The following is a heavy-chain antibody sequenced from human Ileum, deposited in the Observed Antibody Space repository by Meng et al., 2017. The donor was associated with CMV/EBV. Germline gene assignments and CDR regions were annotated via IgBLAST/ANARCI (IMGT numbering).Heavy chain of an antibody. D-gene: IGHD6-13*01. CDR2: ISFDGGKI. V-gene: IGHV3-30-3*01. J-gene: IGHJ4*02. CDR1: GFPFDGQA. CDR3: ARARTAAAGIAMDY. Sequence: SGFPFDGQAFPWVRQTPGKGLEWVTVISFDGGKIYYADSVKGRFTISRDNSKNALFLQMSSLKSEDTAVYYCARARTAAAGIAMDYWGQGALVTVSS.